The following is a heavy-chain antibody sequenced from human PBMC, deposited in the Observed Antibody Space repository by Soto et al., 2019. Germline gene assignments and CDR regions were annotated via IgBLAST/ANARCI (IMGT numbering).Heavy chain of an antibody. Sequence: PGGSLRLSCAASGFPFRNFAMAWVRQAPGKGLEWVSIISNSGSSTYHGDSVKGRFTTSRDNSKGTLSLHMRGVRIDDTAVYFCARADLLWDSLDLWGQGTLVTVSS. CDR1: GFPFRNFA. V-gene: IGHV3-23*05. D-gene: IGHD2-2*01. CDR2: ISNSGSST. CDR3: ARADLLWDSLDL. J-gene: IGHJ5*02.